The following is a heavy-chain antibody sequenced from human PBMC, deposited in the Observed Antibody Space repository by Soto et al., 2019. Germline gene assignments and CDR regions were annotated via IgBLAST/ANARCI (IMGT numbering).Heavy chain of an antibody. CDR3: TTDPIVGADDFDY. Sequence: PGGSLRLSCAASGFTFSNAWMNWVRQAPGKGLEWVGRIKSKTDGGTTDYAAPVKGRFTISRDDSKNTLYLQMNSLKTEDTAVYYCTTDPIVGADDFDYWGQGTLVTVSS. V-gene: IGHV3-15*07. D-gene: IGHD1-26*01. CDR2: IKSKTDGGTT. CDR1: GFTFSNAW. J-gene: IGHJ4*02.